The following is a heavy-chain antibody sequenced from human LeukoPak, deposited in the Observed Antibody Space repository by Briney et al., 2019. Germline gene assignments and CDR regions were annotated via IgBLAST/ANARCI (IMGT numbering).Heavy chain of an antibody. V-gene: IGHV4-39*07. D-gene: IGHD3-3*01. CDR3: ARAGFWSGRDAFDI. Sequence: SETLSLTCTVSGGSISSSSYYWGWIRQPPGKGLEWIGSIYYSGSTYYNPSLKSRVTISVDTSKNQFSLKLSSVTAADTAMYYCARAGFWSGRDAFDIWGQGTMVTVSS. J-gene: IGHJ3*02. CDR1: GGSISSSSYY. CDR2: IYYSGST.